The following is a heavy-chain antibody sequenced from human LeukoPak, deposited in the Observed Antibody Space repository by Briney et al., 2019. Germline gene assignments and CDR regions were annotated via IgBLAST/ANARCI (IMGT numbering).Heavy chain of an antibody. D-gene: IGHD3-9*01. V-gene: IGHV4-59*01. Sequence: TSETLSLTCTVSGGSISSYYWSWIRQPPGKGLGWIGYIYYSGSTNYNPSLKSRVTISVDTSKNQFSLKLSSVTAADTAAYYCARAKRPYYDILTGYSDHDAFDIWGQGTMVTVSS. CDR3: ARAKRPYYDILTGYSDHDAFDI. J-gene: IGHJ3*02. CDR1: GGSISSYY. CDR2: IYYSGST.